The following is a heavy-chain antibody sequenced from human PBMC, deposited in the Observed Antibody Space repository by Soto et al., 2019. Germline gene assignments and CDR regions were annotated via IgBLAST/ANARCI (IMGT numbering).Heavy chain of an antibody. D-gene: IGHD3-22*01. CDR1: GYPFISYG. V-gene: IGHV1-18*01. J-gene: IGHJ5*02. CDR2: INTYNGNT. CDR3: ARAGIGYDSSGYYH. Sequence: QVQLVQSGAEVKKPGASVKVSCKASGYPFISYGITWVRQAPGQGLEWMGWINTYNGNTNYAQRFQGRVTMTTDTSTSTAYLEVRSLRSDDTAVYYCARAGIGYDSSGYYHWGQGTLVTVSS.